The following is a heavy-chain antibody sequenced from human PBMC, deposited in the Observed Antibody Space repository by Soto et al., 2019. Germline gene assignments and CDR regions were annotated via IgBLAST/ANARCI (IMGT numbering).Heavy chain of an antibody. J-gene: IGHJ6*03. CDR1: LYIFTFYH. D-gene: IGHD3-9*01. CDR3: ERDARGKRGFEEMDI. CDR2: INPNSGDT. Sequence: ASVXVSFKASLYIFTFYHIHFLLQAPGRGLEWMGWINPNSGDTEYAQNFQGRVTMTRDTSFNLVYMEMSGLMSDDTAVYYCERDARGKRGFEEMDIWGKGTKV. V-gene: IGHV1-2*02.